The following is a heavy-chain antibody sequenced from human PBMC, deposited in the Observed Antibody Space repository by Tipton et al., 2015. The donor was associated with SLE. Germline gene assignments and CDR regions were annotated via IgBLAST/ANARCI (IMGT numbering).Heavy chain of an antibody. Sequence: GLVKPSETLCLTCTVSGGSISSSSYYWGWIRQPPGKGLEWIGSIYYSGSTYYNPSLKSRVTISVDKSKNQFSLKLSSVTAADTAVYYCARHVVVIATGPDSYYFDYWGQGTLVTVSS. V-gene: IGHV4-39*07. CDR1: GGSISSSSYY. J-gene: IGHJ4*02. CDR2: IYYSGST. D-gene: IGHD2-21*01. CDR3: ARHVVVIATGPDSYYFDY.